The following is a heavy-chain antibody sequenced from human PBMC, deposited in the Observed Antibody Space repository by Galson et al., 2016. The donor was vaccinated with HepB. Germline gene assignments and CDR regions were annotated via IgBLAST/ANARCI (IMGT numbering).Heavy chain of an antibody. CDR1: GFMFSSQG. CDR2: ISGSGGII. Sequence: SLRLSCAVSGFMFSSQGMNWVRQAPGKGLEWVSYISGSGGIIFYADSVKGRFTISRDNAKNSVYLEMNSLRAEDTAVYYCARLHFDTFPSPGYWGQGTLVTVSS. V-gene: IGHV3-48*03. J-gene: IGHJ4*02. CDR3: ARLHFDTFPSPGY. D-gene: IGHD3-9*01.